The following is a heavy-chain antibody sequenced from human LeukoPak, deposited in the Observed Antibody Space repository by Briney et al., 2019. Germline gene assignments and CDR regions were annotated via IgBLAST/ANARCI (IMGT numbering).Heavy chain of an antibody. Sequence: GGSLRLSCAASGFTFSSYGMHWVRQAPGKGLEWVAVISYDGSNKYYADSVKGRFTISRDNSKNTLYLQMNSLRAEDTAVYYCAKDLYYYGSGSYYPFDYWGQGTLVTVSS. D-gene: IGHD3-10*01. CDR2: ISYDGSNK. V-gene: IGHV3-30*18. J-gene: IGHJ4*02. CDR3: AKDLYYYGSGSYYPFDY. CDR1: GFTFSSYG.